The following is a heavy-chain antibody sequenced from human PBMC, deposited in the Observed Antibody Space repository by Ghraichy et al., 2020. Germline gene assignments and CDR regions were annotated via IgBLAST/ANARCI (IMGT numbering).Heavy chain of an antibody. CDR2: IYSGGST. Sequence: GSLRLSCAASGFTVSSNYMSWVRQAPGKGLEWVSVIYSGGSTYYADSVKGRFTISRDNSKNTLYLQMNSLRAEDTAVYYCARAMIVVAPLFYYYYGMDVWGQGTTVTVSS. V-gene: IGHV3-53*01. CDR1: GFTVSSNY. J-gene: IGHJ6*02. CDR3: ARAMIVVAPLFYYYYGMDV. D-gene: IGHD3-22*01.